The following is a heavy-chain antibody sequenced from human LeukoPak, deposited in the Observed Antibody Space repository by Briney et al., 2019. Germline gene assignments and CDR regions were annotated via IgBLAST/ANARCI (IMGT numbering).Heavy chain of an antibody. D-gene: IGHD4-23*01. CDR2: IIPIFGTA. CDR1: GGTFSSYA. V-gene: IGHV1-69*13. J-gene: IGHJ6*02. CDR3: ARDKTVVTHNYYYGMDV. Sequence: SVKVSCKASGGTFSSYAISWVRQAPGQGLEWMGGIIPIFGTANYAQKFQGRVTITADESTSTAYMELSSLRSEDTAVYYCARDKTVVTHNYYYGMDVWGQGTTVTISS.